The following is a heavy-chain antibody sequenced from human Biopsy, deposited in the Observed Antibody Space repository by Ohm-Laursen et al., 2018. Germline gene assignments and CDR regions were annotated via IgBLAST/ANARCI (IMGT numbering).Heavy chain of an antibody. J-gene: IGHJ6*02. CDR3: VKDRGAAGTDYYYGMDV. Sequence: SLRLSCAASRFTFSTYGMHWVRQAPAKGLEWVAVISFDGSDQKYADPVKGRFTISRDNSKNTLYLQMNSLRAEDTAVFYCVKDRGAAGTDYYYGMDVWGQGTTVTVSS. D-gene: IGHD3-10*01. CDR1: RFTFSTYG. CDR2: ISFDGSDQ. V-gene: IGHV3-30*18.